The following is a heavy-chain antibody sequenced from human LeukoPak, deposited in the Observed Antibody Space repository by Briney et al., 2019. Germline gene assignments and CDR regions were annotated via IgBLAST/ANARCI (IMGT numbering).Heavy chain of an antibody. V-gene: IGHV3-30*02. Sequence: PGGSLRLSCAASGFTFSSYGMHWVRQAPGKGLEWVAFIRYDGSNKYYADSVEGRFTISRDNSKNTLYLQMNSLRAEDTAVYYCAKGSPKLYGSGTFDYWGQGTLVTVSS. D-gene: IGHD3-10*01. CDR3: AKGSPKLYGSGTFDY. CDR1: GFTFSSYG. CDR2: IRYDGSNK. J-gene: IGHJ4*02.